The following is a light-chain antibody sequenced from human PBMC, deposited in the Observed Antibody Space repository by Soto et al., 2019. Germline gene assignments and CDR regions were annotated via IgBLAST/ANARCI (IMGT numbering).Light chain of an antibody. Sequence: EVVMTQSPATLSVSPGERATLSCRASQSVSSNLAWYQQKPGQAPRLLTYDTSTRATGIPARFSGGGSGTEFTLAINSLQAEDFAVYYCQQYNNWPYTFGQGTKLEIK. CDR3: QQYNNWPYT. CDR2: DTS. J-gene: IGKJ2*01. CDR1: QSVSSN. V-gene: IGKV3-15*01.